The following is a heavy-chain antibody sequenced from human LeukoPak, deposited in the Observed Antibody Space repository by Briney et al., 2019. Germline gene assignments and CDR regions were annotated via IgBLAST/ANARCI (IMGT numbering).Heavy chain of an antibody. Sequence: PGGXXXLSCXXSXXXFSXYWXXWVRQAPGGGLVWVSGINTDGSTTSYADSVKGRFTISRDNAKNTVYLQMSSLRAEDTAVYYCAKESGYDVDLEYWGQGALVTVSS. D-gene: IGHD5-12*01. CDR2: INTDGSTT. V-gene: IGHV3-74*01. J-gene: IGHJ4*02. CDR3: AKESGYDVDLEY. CDR1: XXXFSXYW.